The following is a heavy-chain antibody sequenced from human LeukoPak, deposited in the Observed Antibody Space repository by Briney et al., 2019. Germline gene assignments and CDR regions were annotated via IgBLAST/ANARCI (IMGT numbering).Heavy chain of an antibody. D-gene: IGHD6-19*01. CDR1: GYTXTGYY. CDR2: INPNSGGT. CDR3: SLGGGSSGWYGFDY. Sequence: GASVKVSCKASGYTXTGYYMHWVRQAPGQGLEWMGWINPNSGGTDYAQKFQGRVTMTRGTSISTAYMELSRLRSDDTAVYYCSLGGGSSGWYGFDYWGQGTLVTVSS. J-gene: IGHJ4*02. V-gene: IGHV1-2*02.